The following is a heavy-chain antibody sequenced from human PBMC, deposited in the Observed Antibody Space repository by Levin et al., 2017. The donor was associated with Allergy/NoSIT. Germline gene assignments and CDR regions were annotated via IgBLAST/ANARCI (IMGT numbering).Heavy chain of an antibody. CDR1: GFTVSSNY. CDR2: IYSGGST. V-gene: IGHV3-66*01. D-gene: IGHD3-22*01. J-gene: IGHJ4*02. Sequence: GESLKISCAASGFTVSSNYMSWVRQAPGKGLEWVSVIYSGGSTYYADSVKGRFTISRDNSKNTLYLQMNSLRAEDTAVYYCARYYDSSGYYHDYWGQGTLVTVSS. CDR3: ARYYDSSGYYHDY.